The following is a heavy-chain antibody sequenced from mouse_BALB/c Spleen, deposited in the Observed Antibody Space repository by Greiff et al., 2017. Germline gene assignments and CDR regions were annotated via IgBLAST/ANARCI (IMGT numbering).Heavy chain of an antibody. D-gene: IGHD2-4*01. J-gene: IGHJ3*01. CDR3: ARSSTMIRAWFAY. V-gene: IGHV1S45*01. CDR1: GYTFTNHH. CDR2: INPYNDYT. Sequence: VHVKQSGAELVRPGASVKISCKAFGYTFTNHHINWVKQRPGQGLDWIGYINPYNDYTSYNQKFKGKATLTVDKSSSTAYMELSSLTSEDSAVYYCARSSTMIRAWFAYWGQGTLVTVSA.